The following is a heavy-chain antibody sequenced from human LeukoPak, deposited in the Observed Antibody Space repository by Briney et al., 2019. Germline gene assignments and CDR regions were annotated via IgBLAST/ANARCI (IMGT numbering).Heavy chain of an antibody. D-gene: IGHD5-24*01. J-gene: IGHJ4*02. V-gene: IGHV1-2*02. Sequence: ASVKVSCKASGYTFTGYYMHWVRQAPGQGLERMGWIHPNSGGTNYAQKFQGRVTMTRDTSISTAYMELSRLRSDDTAVYFCAREAGRDGYNLDYWGQGTLVTVSS. CDR2: IHPNSGGT. CDR1: GYTFTGYY. CDR3: AREAGRDGYNLDY.